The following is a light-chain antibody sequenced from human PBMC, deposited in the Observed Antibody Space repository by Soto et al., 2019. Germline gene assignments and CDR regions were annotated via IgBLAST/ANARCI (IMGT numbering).Light chain of an antibody. V-gene: IGKV3-15*01. CDR2: GAS. J-gene: IGKJ4*01. CDR1: QSVSSN. CDR3: QQYNNWPPLT. Sequence: EIVMTQSPATLSVSPGERATLSCRASQSVSSNLAWYQQKPGQAPRLLIYGASTRATGIPARFSGGWSGTDVTLTVSSLQSEDFAVYYCQQYNNWPPLTFGGGTKVEIK.